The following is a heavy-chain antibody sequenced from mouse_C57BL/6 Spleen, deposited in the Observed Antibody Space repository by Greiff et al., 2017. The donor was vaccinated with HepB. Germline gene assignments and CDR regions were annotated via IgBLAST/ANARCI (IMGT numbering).Heavy chain of an antibody. Sequence: VQLVESGAELVKPGASVKISCKASGYAFSSYWMNWVKQRPGKGLEWIGQIYPGDGDTNYNGKFKGKATLTADKSSSTAYMQLSSLTSEDSAVYFCARGGLRQAYAMDYWGQGTSVTVSS. V-gene: IGHV1-80*01. CDR2: IYPGDGDT. D-gene: IGHD2-4*01. J-gene: IGHJ4*01. CDR3: ARGGLRQAYAMDY. CDR1: GYAFSSYW.